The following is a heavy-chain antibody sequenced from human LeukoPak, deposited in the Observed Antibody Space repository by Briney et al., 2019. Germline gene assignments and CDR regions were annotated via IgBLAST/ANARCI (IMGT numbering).Heavy chain of an antibody. Sequence: GRSLRLSCAASGFTFSSYAMHWVRQAPGKGLEWVGVISYDGSNKNYADSVKGRFAISRDNSKNTLYLQMNSLRTEDTAVYYCARDSYYYDSSGYFEIWGQGTLVTVSS. J-gene: IGHJ4*02. CDR1: GFTFSSYA. CDR3: ARDSYYYDSSGYFEI. D-gene: IGHD3-22*01. CDR2: ISYDGSNK. V-gene: IGHV3-30*09.